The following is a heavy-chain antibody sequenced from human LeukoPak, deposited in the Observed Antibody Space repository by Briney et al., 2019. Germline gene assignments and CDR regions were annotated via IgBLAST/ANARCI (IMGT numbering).Heavy chain of an antibody. D-gene: IGHD1-20*01. CDR3: ARALNWNPSIKY. CDR2: INPNSGGT. V-gene: IGHV1-2*02. CDR1: GYTFTGYY. Sequence: ASVKVSCKASGYTFTGYYMHWVRQAPGQGLGWMGWINPNSGGTNYAQKFQGRVTMTGDTSISTAYMELSRLRSDDTAVYYCARALNWNPSIKYWGQGTLVTVSS. J-gene: IGHJ4*02.